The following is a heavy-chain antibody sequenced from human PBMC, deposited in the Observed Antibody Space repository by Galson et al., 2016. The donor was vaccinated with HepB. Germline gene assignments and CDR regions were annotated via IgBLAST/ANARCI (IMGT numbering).Heavy chain of an antibody. J-gene: IGHJ4*02. CDR1: GYTFTSFY. Sequence: SVKVSCKASGYTFTSFYIHWVRQAPGQGLEWMGIINPGGGSTSYAQKFQGRVTMTRDTSTSTVYMAVSSLTSEDTAVYYCARHLPESSDWYYFDYWGQGTLVTVSS. CDR2: INPGGGST. CDR3: ARHLPESSDWYYFDY. D-gene: IGHD6-19*01. V-gene: IGHV1-46*01.